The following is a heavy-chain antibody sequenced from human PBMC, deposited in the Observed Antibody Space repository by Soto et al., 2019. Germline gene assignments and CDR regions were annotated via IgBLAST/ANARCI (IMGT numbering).Heavy chain of an antibody. CDR3: AKEFYYDASGQYSDLYFDS. V-gene: IGHV3-23*01. CDR2: ISTRGGRT. J-gene: IGHJ4*02. CDR1: GFSFSSYA. D-gene: IGHD3-22*01. Sequence: GGSLRLSCAASGFSFSSYAMSWVRQAPPQGLEWVSSISTRGGRTYYADSVKGRFSISRDNSANAVCLDMDNLRAEGTGIYYCAKEFYYDASGQYSDLYFDSWGQGALVTVSS.